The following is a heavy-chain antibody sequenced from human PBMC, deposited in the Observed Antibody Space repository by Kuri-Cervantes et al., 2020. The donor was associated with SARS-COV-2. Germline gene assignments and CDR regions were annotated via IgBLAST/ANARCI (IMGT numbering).Heavy chain of an antibody. CDR3: ARDHDYYDSSGYYGMDV. Sequence: SVKVSCKASGGTFSSYAISWVRQAPGQGLEWMGGIIPIFGTANYAQKFQGRVTITADESTSTAYMELSSLRSEDTAVYYCARDHDYYDSSGYYGMDVWGQGTMVTVSS. D-gene: IGHD3-22*01. V-gene: IGHV1-69*13. CDR2: IIPIFGTA. J-gene: IGHJ6*02. CDR1: GGTFSSYA.